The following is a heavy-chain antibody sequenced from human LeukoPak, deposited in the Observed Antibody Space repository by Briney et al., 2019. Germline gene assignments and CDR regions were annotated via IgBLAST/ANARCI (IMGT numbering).Heavy chain of an antibody. V-gene: IGHV3-23*01. CDR2: ISGSGHNT. CDR1: GFTFTNYA. CDR3: AKDPNGDYVGAFDM. D-gene: IGHD4-17*01. J-gene: IGHJ3*02. Sequence: GGSLRLSCAASGFTFTNYAITWIRQAPGKGLEWVSTISGSGHNTYYADSVQGRFTISRDNSKNTLFLQMNSLRAEDTAVYYCAKDPNGDYVGAFDMWGHGTMVTVSS.